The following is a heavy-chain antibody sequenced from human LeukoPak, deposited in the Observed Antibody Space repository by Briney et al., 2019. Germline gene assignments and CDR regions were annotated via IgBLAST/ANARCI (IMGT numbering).Heavy chain of an antibody. CDR1: SGSFNGYY. Sequence: PSETLSLTCAVYSGSFNGYYWSWIRQPPGKGLEWIGEINHSGSTNYKPSPKSRVTISVDTSKSQCSLKLSTVTAADTAVYYCARVSTWIRLPDYWGQGSLVTVSS. J-gene: IGHJ4*02. V-gene: IGHV4-34*01. CDR2: INHSGST. D-gene: IGHD5-12*01. CDR3: ARVSTWIRLPDY.